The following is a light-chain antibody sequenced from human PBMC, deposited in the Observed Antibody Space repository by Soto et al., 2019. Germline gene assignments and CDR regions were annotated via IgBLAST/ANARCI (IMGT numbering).Light chain of an antibody. V-gene: IGLV1-44*01. CDR3: AAWDDSLNGVV. CDR2: SNS. Sequence: QSVLTQAPSAAGTPGQRVTISCSGSSSNIGSNSVNWYQQLPGTAPKLLMYSNSRRPSGVPDRFSGSKSGTSASLTVSGLQSEDEADYYCAAWDDSLNGVVFGGGTKVTVL. CDR1: SSNIGSNS. J-gene: IGLJ3*02.